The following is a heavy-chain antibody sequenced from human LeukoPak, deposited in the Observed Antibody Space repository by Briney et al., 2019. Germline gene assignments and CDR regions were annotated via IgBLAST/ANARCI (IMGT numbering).Heavy chain of an antibody. CDR1: GFTFNSYA. V-gene: IGHV3-30-3*01. Sequence: GGSLRLSCSASGFTFNSYAMHWVRKAPGKRLQRLAVISYDGSSKYYADSVEGRSTVSSDTSQNTQYLQMNSLTAEDTAVYYCARDSWAVYYDFWSGMDVWGKGTTVTVSS. CDR3: ARDSWAVYYDFWSGMDV. CDR2: ISYDGSSK. J-gene: IGHJ6*04. D-gene: IGHD3-3*01.